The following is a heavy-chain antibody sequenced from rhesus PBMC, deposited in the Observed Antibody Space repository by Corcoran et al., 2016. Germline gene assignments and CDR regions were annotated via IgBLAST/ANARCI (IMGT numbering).Heavy chain of an antibody. CDR3: ARDGRYSWNNNNPDY. V-gene: IGHV3-178*01. D-gene: IGHD1-20*01. CDR1: GIIFSDYY. CDR2: ISNGSTNT. Sequence: EVQLVESGGGLAKPGGSLRLSCAASGIIFSDYYMDWVRQAPGKGREWVSRISNGSTNTWHADSVKCRFTISRENSKNTLYLQMDGLRAEDTAVYYCARDGRYSWNNNNPDYWGQGVLVTVSS. J-gene: IGHJ4*01.